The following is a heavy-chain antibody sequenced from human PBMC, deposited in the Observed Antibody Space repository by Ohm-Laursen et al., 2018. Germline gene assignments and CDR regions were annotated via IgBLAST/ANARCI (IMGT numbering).Heavy chain of an antibody. Sequence: SLRLSCAASGFTFSNAWMSWVRQAPGKGLEWVGRIKSKTDGGTTGYAAPVKGRFTISRDDSKNTLYLQMNSLKTEDSAVYYCTTYYYDSSGYGGFDYWGQGTLVTVSS. J-gene: IGHJ4*02. D-gene: IGHD3-22*01. CDR1: GFTFSNAW. CDR2: IKSKTDGGTT. CDR3: TTYYYDSSGYGGFDY. V-gene: IGHV3-15*01.